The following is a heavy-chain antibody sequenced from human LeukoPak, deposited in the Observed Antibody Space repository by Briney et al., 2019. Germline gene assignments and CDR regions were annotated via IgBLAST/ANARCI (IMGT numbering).Heavy chain of an antibody. Sequence: GGSLRLSCTASGFTFSSHWMSWVRQAPGKGLECVANIKQDGSEKYYVDSVKGRFTISRDNAKNSLFLQMNSLRAEDTAVYYCAREPHIAVVTQFDYWGQGTMVTVSS. CDR3: AREPHIAVVTQFDY. CDR2: IKQDGSEK. V-gene: IGHV3-7*01. CDR1: GFTFSSHW. D-gene: IGHD5-12*01. J-gene: IGHJ4*02.